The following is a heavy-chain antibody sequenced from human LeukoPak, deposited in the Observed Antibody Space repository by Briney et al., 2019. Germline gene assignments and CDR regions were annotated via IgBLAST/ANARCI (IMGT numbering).Heavy chain of an antibody. D-gene: IGHD6-13*01. V-gene: IGHV4-30-4*07. CDR3: ARDIPAIAAAGTENY. Sequence: SETLSLTCAVSGGSISSGGYSWSWIRQPPGKGLEWIGYIYYSGSTYYNPSLKSRVTISVDTSKNQFSLKLSSVTAADTAVYYCARDIPAIAAAGTENYWGQGTLVTVSS. J-gene: IGHJ4*02. CDR2: IYYSGST. CDR1: GGSISSGGYS.